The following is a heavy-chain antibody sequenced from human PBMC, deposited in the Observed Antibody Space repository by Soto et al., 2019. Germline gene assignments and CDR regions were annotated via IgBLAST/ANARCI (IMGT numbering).Heavy chain of an antibody. CDR1: GGSLSRTNYY. D-gene: IGHD4-17*01. Sequence: ETVSLTGTVGGGSLSRTNYYWGWVRQPPGKGLEWIGSIYYIETTYYNPSLKSRVTISLDTSKNHFSLKLSSVTAAETAVYYCISRTVTTFNAFDIWGQGTMVT. CDR2: IYYIETT. V-gene: IGHV4-39*01. J-gene: IGHJ3*02. CDR3: ISRTVTTFNAFDI.